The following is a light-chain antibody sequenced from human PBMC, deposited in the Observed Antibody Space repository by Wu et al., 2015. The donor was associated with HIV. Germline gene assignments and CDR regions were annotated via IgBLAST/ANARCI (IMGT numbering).Light chain of an antibody. CDR2: AAS. CDR1: QSVSSSY. J-gene: IGKJ2*01. V-gene: IGKV3-20*01. CDR3: QHYDISPYN. Sequence: EIVLTQPPGTLSLSPGERATLSCRASQSVSSSYLAWYQQKPGQAPRLLIYAASNRATGIPDRFSGSGSGTDFTLTISRLEPEDFAVYYCQHYDISPYNFGQGTKLEIK.